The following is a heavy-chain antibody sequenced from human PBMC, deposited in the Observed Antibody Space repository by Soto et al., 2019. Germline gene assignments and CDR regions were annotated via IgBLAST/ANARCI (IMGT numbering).Heavy chain of an antibody. Sequence: GGSLRLSCAASGFTFSSYCMHWVRKAPGKGLEWVANIKQDGSEKYYVDSVKGRFTISRDNAKNSLYLQMNSLRAEDTAVYYCARDQKYGSGWYRGFDYWGQGTLVTVSS. V-gene: IGHV3-7*01. J-gene: IGHJ4*02. CDR2: IKQDGSEK. CDR1: GFTFSSYC. CDR3: ARDQKYGSGWYRGFDY. D-gene: IGHD6-19*01.